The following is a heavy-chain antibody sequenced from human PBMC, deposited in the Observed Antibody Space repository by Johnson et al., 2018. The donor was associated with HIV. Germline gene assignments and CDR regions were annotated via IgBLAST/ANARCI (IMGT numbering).Heavy chain of an antibody. CDR3: TTDWYSSSWYGALDAFDI. J-gene: IGHJ3*02. CDR1: GFTFSNAW. Sequence: VESGGGLVKPGGSLRLSCAASGFTFSNAWMSWVRQAPGKGLEWVGRIKSKTDGGTTDYAAPVKGRFTISRDDSKNTLYLQMNSLKTEDTAVYYCTTDWYSSSWYGALDAFDIWGQGTMVTVSS. D-gene: IGHD6-13*01. V-gene: IGHV3-15*01. CDR2: IKSKTDGGTT.